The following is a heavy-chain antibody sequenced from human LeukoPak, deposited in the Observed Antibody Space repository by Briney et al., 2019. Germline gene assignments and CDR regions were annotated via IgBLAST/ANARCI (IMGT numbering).Heavy chain of an antibody. CDR3: ARYSSLGAFDI. CDR1: GGSFSGYY. CDR2: IYTSGST. Sequence: PSETLSLTCAVYGGSFSGYYWSWIRQPAGKGLEWIGRIYTSGSTNYNPSLKSRVTISVDTSKNQFSLKLSSVTAADTAVYYCARYSSLGAFDIWGQGTMVTVSS. V-gene: IGHV4-59*10. D-gene: IGHD6-13*01. J-gene: IGHJ3*02.